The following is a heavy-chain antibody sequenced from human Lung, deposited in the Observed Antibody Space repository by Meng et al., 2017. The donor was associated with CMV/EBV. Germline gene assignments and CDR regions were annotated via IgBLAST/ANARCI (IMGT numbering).Heavy chain of an antibody. CDR1: GFTFSSYA. CDR3: AKDYDFWGLEAFDI. V-gene: IGHV3-23*01. J-gene: IGHJ3*02. D-gene: IGHD3-3*01. CDR2: ISGSGGST. Sequence: GGSLRLSCAASGFTFSSYAMSWVRQAPGKGLEWVSGISGSGGSTHNADSVKGRFTISRDKSKNTLYLQMNILRAEDTAVYYCAKDYDFWGLEAFDIWGQGTKVTVSS.